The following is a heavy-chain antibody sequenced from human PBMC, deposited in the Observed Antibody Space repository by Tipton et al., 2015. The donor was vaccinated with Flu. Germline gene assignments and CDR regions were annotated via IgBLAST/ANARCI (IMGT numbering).Heavy chain of an antibody. CDR2: ISPSGSTR. D-gene: IGHD3-16*01. CDR1: GFTFCSYE. CDR3: ARGFIRLCDY. V-gene: IGHV3-48*03. Sequence: SLRLSCAASGFTFCSYEMNWVRQAPGKGLEWVSFISPSGSTRYYADSVKGRFTTSRDNAKNALYLVMNSQRAEDTAVYYCARGFIRLCDYGGQGTLVIVSP. J-gene: IGHJ4*02.